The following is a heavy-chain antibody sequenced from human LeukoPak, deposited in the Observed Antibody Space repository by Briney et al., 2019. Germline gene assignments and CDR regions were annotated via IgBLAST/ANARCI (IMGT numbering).Heavy chain of an antibody. CDR1: DFTFDFYW. D-gene: IGHD4-17*01. V-gene: IGHV3-7*01. CDR3: ARFLGDTYDY. CDR2: ILPDGSQK. J-gene: IGHJ4*02. Sequence: GGSLRLSCVASDFTFDFYWMTWVRQAPGKGLEWLANILPDGSQKYYADSVKGRFTISRDNSKNTLYLQMNSLRAEDTAVYYCARFLGDTYDYWGQGTLVTVSS.